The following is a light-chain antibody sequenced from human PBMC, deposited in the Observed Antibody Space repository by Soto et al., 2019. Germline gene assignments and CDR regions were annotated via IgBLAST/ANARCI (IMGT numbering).Light chain of an antibody. V-gene: IGLV2-14*01. Sequence: QSALTQPASVSGSPGQSITISCTGTSSDVGGYNYVSWYQQHPGKAPKLMIYEVSDRPSGVSNRFSGSKSGNTASLTISGLQAEDEADYYCCSYTSRSSSYVLFGGGTKLTVL. CDR3: CSYTSRSSSYVL. CDR2: EVS. J-gene: IGLJ2*01. CDR1: SSDVGGYNY.